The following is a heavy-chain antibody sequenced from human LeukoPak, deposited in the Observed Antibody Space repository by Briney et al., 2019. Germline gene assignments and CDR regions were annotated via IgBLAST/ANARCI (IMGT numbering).Heavy chain of an antibody. J-gene: IGHJ4*02. CDR2: IYYSGST. D-gene: IGHD5-18*01. V-gene: IGHV4-30-4*01. CDR3: ASFDGPGYSYGFGY. CDR1: GGSISSGDYY. Sequence: PSETLSLTCTVSGGSISSGDYYWSWIRQPPGKGLEWIGYIYYSGSTYYNPSLKSRVTISVDTSKNQFSLKLSSVTAADTAVYYCASFDGPGYSYGFGYWGQGTLVTVSS.